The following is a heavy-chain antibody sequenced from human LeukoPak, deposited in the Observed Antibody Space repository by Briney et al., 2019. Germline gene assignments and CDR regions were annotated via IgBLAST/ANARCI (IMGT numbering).Heavy chain of an antibody. CDR1: GFTFSSYA. V-gene: IGHV3-30*02. D-gene: IGHD5-12*01. Sequence: GGSLRLSCAASGFTFSSYAMSWVRQAPGKGLEWVAFIRYDGSNKYYADSVKGRFTISRDNAKNSLYLQMNSLRAEDTAVYYFASAVATTWGMDVWGQGTTVTVSS. CDR2: IRYDGSNK. J-gene: IGHJ6*02. CDR3: ASAVATTWGMDV.